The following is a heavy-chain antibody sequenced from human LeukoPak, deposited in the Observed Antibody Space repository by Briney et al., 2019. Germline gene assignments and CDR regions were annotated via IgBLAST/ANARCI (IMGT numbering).Heavy chain of an antibody. CDR1: GFTFSNAW. J-gene: IGHJ4*02. D-gene: IGHD3-16*02. CDR3: SNYRLDEESVPGFDY. CDR2: IKSKTDGGTT. Sequence: GGSLRLSCAASGFTFSNAWMSWVRQAPGKGLEWVGRIKSKTDGGTTDYAAPVKGRFTISRDDSKNTLYLQMNSLKTEDTAVYYCSNYRLDEESVPGFDYWGQGTLVSVSS. V-gene: IGHV3-15*01.